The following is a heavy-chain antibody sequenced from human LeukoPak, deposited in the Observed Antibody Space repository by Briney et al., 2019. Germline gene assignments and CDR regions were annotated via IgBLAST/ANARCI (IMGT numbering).Heavy chain of an antibody. CDR3: ARDLAGVTTFDY. Sequence: ASVKVSFKASGYTFTSYYMHWVRQAPGQGLEWMGIINPSGGSTSYAQKFQGRVTMTRDTSTSTVYMELSSLRSEDTAVYYCARDLAGVTTFDYWGQGTLVTVSS. CDR1: GYTFTSYY. CDR2: INPSGGST. J-gene: IGHJ4*02. D-gene: IGHD5-18*01. V-gene: IGHV1-46*01.